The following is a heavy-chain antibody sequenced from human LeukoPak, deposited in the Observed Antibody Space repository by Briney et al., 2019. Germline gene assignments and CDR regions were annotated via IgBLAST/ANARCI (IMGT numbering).Heavy chain of an antibody. V-gene: IGHV4-59*01. Sequence: SSETLSLTCTVSVVSISSYYCSWIRQPPGKVLEWIGYIYYSGSTNYNPSLKSRVTISVDTSKNQFSLQLSSVPAADTAVYYCARWTVRGVIRYFDYWGQGTLVTVSS. D-gene: IGHD3-10*01. CDR1: VVSISSYY. CDR3: ARWTVRGVIRYFDY. CDR2: IYYSGST. J-gene: IGHJ4*02.